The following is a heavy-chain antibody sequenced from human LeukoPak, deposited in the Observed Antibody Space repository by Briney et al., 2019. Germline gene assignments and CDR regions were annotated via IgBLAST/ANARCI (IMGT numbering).Heavy chain of an antibody. CDR1: GDTFTKYD. V-gene: IGHV1-8*01. CDR2: MSPNSGNT. J-gene: IGHJ4*02. CDR3: ARDQEGFDY. Sequence: GASVKVSCKASGDTFTKYDINWVRQATGQGLEWLGWMSPNSGNTGYAQKFQGRVSMTRDTSVNTAYMELSSLRSEDTAVYYCARDQEGFDYWGQGTLVTVSS.